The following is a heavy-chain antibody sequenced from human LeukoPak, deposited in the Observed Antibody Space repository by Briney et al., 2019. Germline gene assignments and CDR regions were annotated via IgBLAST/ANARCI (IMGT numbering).Heavy chain of an antibody. CDR1: GYTFTSYG. D-gene: IGHD3-10*01. Sequence: ASVKVSCKASGYTFTSYGISWVRQAPGQGLEWMGWIGAYNGNTNYAQKLQGRVTMTTDTSTSTAYMELRSLRSDDTAVYYCARDLTLKHYYGSGSYYSDYWGQGTLVTVSS. CDR2: IGAYNGNT. CDR3: ARDLTLKHYYGSGSYYSDY. J-gene: IGHJ4*02. V-gene: IGHV1-18*01.